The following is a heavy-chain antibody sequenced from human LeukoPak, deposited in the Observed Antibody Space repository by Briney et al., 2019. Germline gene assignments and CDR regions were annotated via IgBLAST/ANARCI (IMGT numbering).Heavy chain of an antibody. CDR3: ARLDEAFDN. D-gene: IGHD3-16*01. CDR2: ISGSGGST. V-gene: IGHV3-23*01. CDR1: GFTFSSYA. J-gene: IGHJ4*02. Sequence: GGSLRLSCAASGFTFSSYAMSWVRQAPGKGLEWVSAISGSGGSTYYADSVKGRFTISRDNAKNSLYLQMNSLRAEDTAIYYCARLDEAFDNWGQGTLVTVSS.